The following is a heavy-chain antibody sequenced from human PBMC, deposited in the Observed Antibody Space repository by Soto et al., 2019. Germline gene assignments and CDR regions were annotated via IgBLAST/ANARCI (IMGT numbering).Heavy chain of an antibody. CDR1: GFTFSSYS. J-gene: IGHJ4*02. Sequence: GGSLRLSCAASGFTFSSYSMNWVRQAPGKRLEWVSSISSSSSYIYYADSVKGRFTISRDNAKNSLYLQMNSLRAEDKAVYYCARVWYSSGRYSPFSELPFGYWGQGTLVTVSS. V-gene: IGHV3-21*01. D-gene: IGHD6-19*01. CDR3: ARVWYSSGRYSPFSELPFGY. CDR2: ISSSSSYI.